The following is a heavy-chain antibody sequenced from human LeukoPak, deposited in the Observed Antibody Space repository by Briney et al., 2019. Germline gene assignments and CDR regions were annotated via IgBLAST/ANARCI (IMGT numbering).Heavy chain of an antibody. CDR3: AREDVNIAVAASGPFDI. CDR2: IISDGSRT. D-gene: IGHD6-19*01. V-gene: IGHV3-74*01. Sequence: PGGSLRLSCAASGFTFSSYWMHWVRQAPGKGLVWVSRIISDGSRTGYADSVKGRFTISRDNAKNKLYLQMNSLRAEDTAVYYCAREDVNIAVAASGPFDIWGQATMVTVSS. J-gene: IGHJ3*02. CDR1: GFTFSSYW.